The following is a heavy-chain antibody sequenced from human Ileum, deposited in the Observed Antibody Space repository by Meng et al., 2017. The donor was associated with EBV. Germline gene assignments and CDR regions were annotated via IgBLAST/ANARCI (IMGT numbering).Heavy chain of an antibody. CDR2: IYHSGST. J-gene: IGHJ4*02. Sequence: QESGPGLVKPSETLSLPCTVSGGSISSSSYYWGWIRQPPGKGLEWIGSIYHSGSTYYNPSLKSRVTISVDTSKNQFSLKLSSVTAADTAVYYRARSIVVVPAAIYYWGQGTLVTVSS. D-gene: IGHD2-2*01. CDR1: GGSISSSSYY. V-gene: IGHV4-39*01. CDR3: ARSIVVVPAAIYY.